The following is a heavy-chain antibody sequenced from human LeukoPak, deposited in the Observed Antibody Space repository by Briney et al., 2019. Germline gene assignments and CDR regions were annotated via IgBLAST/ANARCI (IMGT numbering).Heavy chain of an antibody. CDR3: ARTNYYYYGMDV. CDR2: IYSGGST. V-gene: IGHV3-66*01. J-gene: IGHJ6*02. Sequence: PGGSLRLSCAASGFTFSSNYMSWVRQAPGKGLEWVSVIYSGGSTYYADSVKGRFTISRDNSKNTLYLQMNSLRAEDTAVYYCARTNYYYYGMDVWGQGTTVTVSS. CDR1: GFTFSSNY.